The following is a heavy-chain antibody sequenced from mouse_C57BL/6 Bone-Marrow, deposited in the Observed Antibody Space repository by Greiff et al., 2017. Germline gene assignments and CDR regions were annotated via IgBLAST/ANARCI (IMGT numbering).Heavy chain of an antibody. CDR2: IYPRDGST. V-gene: IGHV1-78*01. CDR3: ARWQIIYYGKGGAMDY. Sequence: QVQLQQSDAELVKPGASVKISCKASGYTFTDHTIHWMKQRPEQGLEWIGYIYPRDGSTKYNEKFKGKATLTADKSSSTAYMQLNSLTSEGSAVYFCARWQIIYYGKGGAMDYWGQGTSVTVSS. CDR1: GYTFTDHT. J-gene: IGHJ4*01. D-gene: IGHD2-1*01.